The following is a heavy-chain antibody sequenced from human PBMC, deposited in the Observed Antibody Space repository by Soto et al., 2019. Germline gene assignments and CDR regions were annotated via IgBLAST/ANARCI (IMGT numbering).Heavy chain of an antibody. CDR3: ASGNVLLWFGELNYEY. J-gene: IGHJ4*02. Sequence: QLQLQESGPGLVKPSEPLSLTCTVSGGSISSSSYYWGWIRQPPGKGLEWLGSIYYSGSTSYNPSRMSRVTISVDTSKGQCALQLVSVTAADIAVYYSASGNVLLWFGELNYEYCGQGTLGTVSS. CDR1: GGSISSSSYY. V-gene: IGHV4-39*01. CDR2: IYYSGST. D-gene: IGHD3-10*01.